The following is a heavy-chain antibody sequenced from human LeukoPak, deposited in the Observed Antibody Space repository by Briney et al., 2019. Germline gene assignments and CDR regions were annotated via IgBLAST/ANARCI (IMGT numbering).Heavy chain of an antibody. CDR3: TRGYDFWSGYWSHSDY. J-gene: IGHJ4*02. Sequence: GGSLRLSRAASGFTFSSYAMHWVRQAPGKGLEYVSAISSNEGSTYYANSVKGRFTISRDNSKNTLYLQMGSLRAEDMAVYYCTRGYDFWSGYWSHSDYWGQGTLVTVSS. D-gene: IGHD3-3*01. CDR1: GFTFSSYA. CDR2: ISSNEGST. V-gene: IGHV3-64*01.